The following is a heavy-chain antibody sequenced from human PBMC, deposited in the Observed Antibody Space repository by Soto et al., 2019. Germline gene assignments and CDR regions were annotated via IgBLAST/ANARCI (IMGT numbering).Heavy chain of an antibody. V-gene: IGHV4-4*07. D-gene: IGHD2-2*01. CDR3: ARDIVVVRAVPLHSYYGLDV. CDR2: VYSSGST. CDR1: TDSINSYD. Sequence: SETLSLTCTVSTDSINSYDWSWIRQPAGKGLEWIGRVYSSGSTNYNPSLKSRVTMSVDTSKNQFSLILKTVTAADPGVYYCARDIVVVRAVPLHSYYGLDVWGQGTSVTVSS. J-gene: IGHJ6*02.